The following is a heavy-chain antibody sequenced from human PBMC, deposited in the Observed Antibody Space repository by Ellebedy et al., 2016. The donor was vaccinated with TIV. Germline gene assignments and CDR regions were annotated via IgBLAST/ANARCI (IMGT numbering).Heavy chain of an antibody. CDR3: ARASFYDVDLSGWYFDI. Sequence: GESLKISCAAPGFTVSSNYMNWVRQAPGKGLEWVSIISSTGTTYYADSVKGRFTLSKDNSKNTLNLQMTSLRVEDTAVYYCARASFYDVDLSGWYFDIWGRGTLVSVSS. CDR2: ISSTGTT. V-gene: IGHV3-66*01. J-gene: IGHJ2*01. D-gene: IGHD3-10*02. CDR1: GFTVSSNY.